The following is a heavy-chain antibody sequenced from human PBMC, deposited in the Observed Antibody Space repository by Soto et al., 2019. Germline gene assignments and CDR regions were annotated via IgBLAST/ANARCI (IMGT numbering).Heavy chain of an antibody. CDR2: ISYDASNK. J-gene: IGHJ4*02. Sequence: AGSLRLSCAASGFTFTNFGMHWVRHAPGKVLEWVGLISYDASNKYYADSVKGRVTLSRDKSNNTLYLQMNSLSAEHSAVYYCGRTGTGWDFDYWGQGSLVTVSS. CDR1: GFTFTNFG. CDR3: GRTGTGWDFDY. V-gene: IGHV3-30*03. D-gene: IGHD6-19*01.